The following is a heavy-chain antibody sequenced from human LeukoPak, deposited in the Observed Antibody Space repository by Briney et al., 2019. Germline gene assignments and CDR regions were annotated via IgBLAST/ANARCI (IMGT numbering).Heavy chain of an antibody. CDR2: ISSSGSTI. V-gene: IGHV3-48*03. J-gene: IGHJ6*03. CDR1: GFSFSSYE. CDR3: ARVRTMIVVVSYMDV. D-gene: IGHD3-22*01. Sequence: GGSLRLSCAASGFSFSSYEMSWVRQAPGKGLDWASYISSSGSTIYYADSVKGRFTISRDNAKNSLYLQMNSLRAEDTAVYYCARVRTMIVVVSYMDVWGKGTTVTVSS.